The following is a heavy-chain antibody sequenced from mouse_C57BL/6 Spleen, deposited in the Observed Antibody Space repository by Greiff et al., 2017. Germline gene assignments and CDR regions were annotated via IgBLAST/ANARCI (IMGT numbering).Heavy chain of an antibody. V-gene: IGHV5-17*01. CDR1: GFTFSDYG. D-gene: IGHD2-3*01. Sequence: EVKLMESGGGLVKPGGSLKLSCAASGFTFSDYGMHWVRQAPEKGLAWVAYISSGSSTIYYADTVKGRFTISRDNAKNTLFLQMTSLRSEDTAMYYCARATFYDSPFAYWGQGTLVTVSA. CDR2: ISSGSSTI. CDR3: ARATFYDSPFAY. J-gene: IGHJ3*01.